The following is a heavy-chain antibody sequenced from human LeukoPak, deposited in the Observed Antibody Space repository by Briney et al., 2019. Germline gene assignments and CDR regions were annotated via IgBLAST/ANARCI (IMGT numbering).Heavy chain of an antibody. V-gene: IGHV5-51*01. CDR1: GYSSFSCW. CDR3: ARQVGAAAGTIGNAFDI. J-gene: IGHJ3*02. CDR2: INHGDSNT. D-gene: IGHD6-13*01. Sequence: GESLKIPCKGSGYSSFSCWIGWGSHKPRKRGEWLGLINHGDSNTRYSPSFQGQVSISADKSISTAYLQWSSLKASDTAMYYCARQVGAAAGTIGNAFDIWGQGTMVTVSS.